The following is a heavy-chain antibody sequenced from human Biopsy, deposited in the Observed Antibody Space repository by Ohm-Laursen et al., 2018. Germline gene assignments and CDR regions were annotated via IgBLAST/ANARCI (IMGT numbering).Heavy chain of an antibody. J-gene: IGHJ4*02. V-gene: IGHV4-31*03. CDR1: GVSINTGGYY. CDR2: IHYSGNT. CDR3: ARLGSGDYFPTFFDF. D-gene: IGHD5-12*01. Sequence: TLSLTCTVSGVSINTGGYYWTWIRPHPGTGLEWIGYIHYSGNTLYNPSLKSRLTISVDTSKNQFSLKLSSVTAADTAVYYCARLGSGDYFPTFFDFWGQGALVTVSS.